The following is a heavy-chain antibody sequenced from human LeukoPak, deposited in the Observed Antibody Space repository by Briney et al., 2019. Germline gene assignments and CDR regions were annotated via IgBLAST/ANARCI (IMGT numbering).Heavy chain of an antibody. D-gene: IGHD3-16*02. J-gene: IGHJ4*02. CDR2: IRYGGSNK. V-gene: IGHV3-30*02. CDR1: GGTFSSYC. CDR3: AKDQDSVWGSYRYAPDY. Sequence: GGSLRLSCAASGGTFSSYCRHWIRQAPGKGLEWVGFIRYGGSNKYYADFERGRFNISRDNSQNTLYLQMNSLRAEHTAVYYCAKDQDSVWGSYRYAPDYWGQGTLVSVSS.